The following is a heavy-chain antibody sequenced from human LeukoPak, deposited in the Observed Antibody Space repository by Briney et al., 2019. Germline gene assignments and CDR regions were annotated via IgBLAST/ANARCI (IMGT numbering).Heavy chain of an antibody. CDR1: GFTFSSYE. CDR2: ISSSGSTI. J-gene: IGHJ4*02. Sequence: GGSLRLSCAASGFTFSSYEMNWVRQAPGKGLEWVSYISSSGSTIYYADSVKGRFTISRDNAKNSLYLQMNSLRAEDMAVYYCARDNYDILTGYLTNYFDYWGQGTLVTVSS. V-gene: IGHV3-48*03. CDR3: ARDNYDILTGYLTNYFDY. D-gene: IGHD3-9*01.